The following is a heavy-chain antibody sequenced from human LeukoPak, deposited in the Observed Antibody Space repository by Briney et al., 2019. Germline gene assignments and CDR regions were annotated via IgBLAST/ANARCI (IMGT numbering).Heavy chain of an antibody. J-gene: IGHJ3*02. CDR1: GFTFSSYA. CDR3: AKGSAIVVGNDAFDI. CDR2: MRGSGGST. V-gene: IGHV3-23*01. D-gene: IGHD3-22*01. Sequence: GSLRLSCAASGFTFSSYAMRWVRQAPGKGLEWVASMRGSGGSTNYAHSVKGRFTIPRDNSKNTLYLQMTSLRAEDTAVYYCAKGSAIVVGNDAFDIWGQGTMVTVSS.